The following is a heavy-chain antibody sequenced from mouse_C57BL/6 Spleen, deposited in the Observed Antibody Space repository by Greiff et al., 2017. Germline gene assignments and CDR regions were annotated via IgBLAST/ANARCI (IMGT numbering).Heavy chain of an antibody. V-gene: IGHV5-17*01. CDR2: ISSGSSTI. D-gene: IGHD3-2*02. CDR3: ATHSGYVGFAY. CDR1: GFTFSDYG. J-gene: IGHJ3*01. Sequence: EVQLQESGGGLVKPGGSLKLSCAASGFTFSDYGMHWVRQAPEKGLEWVAYISSGSSTIYYADTVKGRFTISRDNAKNTLFLQMTSLRSEDTAMYYCATHSGYVGFAYWGQGTLVTVSA.